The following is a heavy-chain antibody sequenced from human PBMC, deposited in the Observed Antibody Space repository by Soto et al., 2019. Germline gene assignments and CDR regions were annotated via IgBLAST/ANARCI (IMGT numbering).Heavy chain of an antibody. V-gene: IGHV3-48*01. J-gene: IGHJ4*02. Sequence: GGSLRLSCAASGFTFSSYSMNWVRQAPGKGLEWVSYISSSSSTIYYADSVKGRFTIPRDNAKNSLYLKMNSLRAEDTAVYYCARGARLSYTVTTPFDYWGQGTLVTVSS. CDR1: GFTFSSYS. CDR3: ARGARLSYTVTTPFDY. CDR2: ISSSSSTI. D-gene: IGHD4-17*01.